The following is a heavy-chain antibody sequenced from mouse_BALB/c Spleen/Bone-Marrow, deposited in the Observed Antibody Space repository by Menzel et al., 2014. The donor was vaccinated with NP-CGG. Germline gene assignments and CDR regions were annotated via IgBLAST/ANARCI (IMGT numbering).Heavy chain of an antibody. CDR1: GYTFTDYA. CDR2: ISTYSGNT. J-gene: IGHJ2*01. V-gene: IGHV1-67*01. D-gene: IGHD1-1*01. CDR3: ARRGYGSSPFDY. Sequence: VKLQESGPELVRPGVSVKISCKGSGYTFTDYAMHWVKQSHAKSLEWIGVISTYSGNTNCNQKFKGKATMTVDKSSSTAYMELAGLTSDDAAIYYCARRGYGSSPFDYWGQGTTLTVSS.